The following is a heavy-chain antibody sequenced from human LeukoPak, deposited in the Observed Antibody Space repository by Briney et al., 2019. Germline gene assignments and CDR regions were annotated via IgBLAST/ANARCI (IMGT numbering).Heavy chain of an antibody. D-gene: IGHD4-23*01. J-gene: IGHJ6*03. CDR1: GYTFTSYG. CDR2: ISAYNGNT. CDR3: ARGNYGGKSGGYYYMDV. Sequence: ASVKVSCKASGYTFTSYGISWVRQAPGQGLEWMGWISAYNGNTNYAQKLQGRVTMTTDTSTSTAYMELRSLRSDDTAVYYCARGNYGGKSGGYYYMDVWGKGTTVTISS. V-gene: IGHV1-18*01.